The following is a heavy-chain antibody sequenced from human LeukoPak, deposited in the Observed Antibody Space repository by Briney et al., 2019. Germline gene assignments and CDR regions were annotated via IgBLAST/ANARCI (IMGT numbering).Heavy chain of an antibody. CDR1: GGSFSGYY. D-gene: IGHD4-17*01. Sequence: SETLSLTCAVYGGSFSGYYWSWIRQPPGKGLEWIGEINHSGSTNYNPSLKSRVTISVDTSKNQFSLKLRSVTAADTAVYYCARLYGDYGYWYFDLWGRGTLVTVSS. V-gene: IGHV4-34*01. CDR3: ARLYGDYGYWYFDL. CDR2: INHSGST. J-gene: IGHJ2*01.